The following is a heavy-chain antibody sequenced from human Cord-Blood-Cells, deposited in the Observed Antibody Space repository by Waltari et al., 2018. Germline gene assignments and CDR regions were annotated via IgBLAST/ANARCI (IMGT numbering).Heavy chain of an antibody. V-gene: IGHV3-23*01. J-gene: IGHJ4*02. CDR3: AKGGTGEG. CDR1: GFTFSSYA. Sequence: EVQLLESGGGLVQPGGSLRLSCAASGFTFSSYAMGWVRQAPGKGLEWVSAMSGIGGSTYYADSVKGRFTISRDNAKNTLYLQMNSLRAEDTAVYYCAKGGTGEGWGQGTLVTVSS. CDR2: MSGIGGST. D-gene: IGHD3-16*01.